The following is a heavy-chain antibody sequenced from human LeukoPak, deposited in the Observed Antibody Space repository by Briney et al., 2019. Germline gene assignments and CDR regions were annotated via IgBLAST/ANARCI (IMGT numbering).Heavy chain of an antibody. V-gene: IGHV3-74*01. CDR3: ARRGYSYGTPYFDY. D-gene: IGHD5-18*01. Sequence: GGSLRLSCAASGFTFSSYWMHWVRQAPGKGLVWVSRINSDGSSTSDADFVKGRFTISRDNAKNTLYLQMNSLRAEDTAVYYRARRGYSYGTPYFDYWGQGTLVTVSS. J-gene: IGHJ4*02. CDR2: INSDGSST. CDR1: GFTFSSYW.